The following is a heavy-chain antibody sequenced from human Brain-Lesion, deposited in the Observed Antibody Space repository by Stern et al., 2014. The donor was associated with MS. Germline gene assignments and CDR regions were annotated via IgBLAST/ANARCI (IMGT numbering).Heavy chain of an antibody. CDR2: LYYSGDT. Sequence: QVQLQESGPGLVKPSETLSLTCTVAGGSVSSTSYAWAWIRQPPGKGLGWIGTLYYSGDTYYSPSHKSRLTISQATSKNQSSRQLRSVTAADTAVYYCAGEEDIRYCSGGSCTGNWFDPWGQGTLVTVSS. D-gene: IGHD2-15*01. CDR3: AGEEDIRYCSGGSCTGNWFDP. V-gene: IGHV4-39*01. CDR1: GGSVSSTSYA. J-gene: IGHJ5*02.